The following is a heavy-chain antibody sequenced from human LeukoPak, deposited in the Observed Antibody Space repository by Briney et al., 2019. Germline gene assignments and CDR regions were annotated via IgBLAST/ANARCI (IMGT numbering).Heavy chain of an antibody. D-gene: IGHD5-12*01. J-gene: IGHJ4*02. CDR3: ARAGYSGYEFDY. CDR2: IYSGGST. Sequence: GGSLRLSCAASGFTVSSNYMSWVRQAPGKGLEWVSVIYSGGSTYYADSVKGRFTISRDNAKNSLYLQMNSLRAEDTAVYYCARAGYSGYEFDYWGQGTLVTVSS. CDR1: GFTVSSNY. V-gene: IGHV3-66*01.